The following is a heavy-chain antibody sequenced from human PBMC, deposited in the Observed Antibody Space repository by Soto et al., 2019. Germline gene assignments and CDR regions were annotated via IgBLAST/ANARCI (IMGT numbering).Heavy chain of an antibody. Sequence: GGSLRLSCAASGFTVSSNYMSWVRQAPGKGLEWVSVIYSGGSTYYADSVKGRFTISRHNSKNTLYLQMNSLRAEDTAVYYCARSAVAGSRGAFDIWGQGTMVTVSS. J-gene: IGHJ3*02. D-gene: IGHD6-19*01. CDR3: ARSAVAGSRGAFDI. V-gene: IGHV3-53*04. CDR2: IYSGGST. CDR1: GFTVSSNY.